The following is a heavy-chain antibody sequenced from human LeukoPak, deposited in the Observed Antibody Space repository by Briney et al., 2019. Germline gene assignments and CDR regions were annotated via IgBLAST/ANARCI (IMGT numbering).Heavy chain of an antibody. CDR2: FDPEDGET. D-gene: IGHD3-16*01. Sequence: ASVTVSCKVSGYTLTELSMHWVRQAPGKGLEWMGGFDPEDGETIYAQKFQGRVTMTEDTSTDTAYMELSSLRSEDTAVYYCATDRSGSKAYDAFDIWGQGTMVTVSS. J-gene: IGHJ3*02. V-gene: IGHV1-24*01. CDR1: GYTLTELS. CDR3: ATDRSGSKAYDAFDI.